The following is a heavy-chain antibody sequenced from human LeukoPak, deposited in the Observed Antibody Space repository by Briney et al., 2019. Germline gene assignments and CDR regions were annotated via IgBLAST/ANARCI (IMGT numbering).Heavy chain of an antibody. D-gene: IGHD2-2*01. CDR1: GYTFTSYW. Sequence: GQSLQSSCKGSGYTFTSYWITWVRQMPGKGLEWMGRIDPSDSHASYSPSLQGHVTISADKSINTAYLQWSSLKASDTAMYYCARRQGCSSTSCPPDYWGQGTLVTVPS. J-gene: IGHJ4*02. CDR2: IDPSDSHA. CDR3: ARRQGCSSTSCPPDY. V-gene: IGHV5-10-1*01.